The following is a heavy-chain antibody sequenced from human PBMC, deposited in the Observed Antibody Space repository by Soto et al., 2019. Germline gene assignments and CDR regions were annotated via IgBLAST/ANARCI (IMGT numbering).Heavy chain of an antibody. CDR3: ARDRGAASDIRYYYYGIDA. CDR2: ISSCSSYI. V-gene: IGHV3-21*01. J-gene: IGHJ6*02. Sequence: EVQLVESGGGLVKPGGSLRLSCAASGFIFDIYSMTWVRQAPGKGLEWVSSISSCSSYIYYADSVKGRFTISRDNAENSLYLQMSSLRADDTAVYYCARDRGAASDIRYYYYGIDAWGQGTTVTVSS. D-gene: IGHD3-10*01. CDR1: GFIFDIYS.